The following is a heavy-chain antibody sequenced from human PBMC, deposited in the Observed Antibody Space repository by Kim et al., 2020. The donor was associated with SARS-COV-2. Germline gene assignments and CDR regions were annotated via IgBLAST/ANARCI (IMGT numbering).Heavy chain of an antibody. V-gene: IGHV3-74*01. D-gene: IGHD3-9*01. J-gene: IGHJ3*02. CDR2: IDTDGSET. CDR1: GFTFTEYW. Sequence: GGSLRLSCAASGFTFTEYWMHWVRQAPGKGLMWVSRIDTDGSETAYSDSVRGRFTISRDIAKNTLYLQMNSLTAEDTAVYYCARDWRLTAYSPGAFDIWGQGTMVTVSS. CDR3: ARDWRLTAYSPGAFDI.